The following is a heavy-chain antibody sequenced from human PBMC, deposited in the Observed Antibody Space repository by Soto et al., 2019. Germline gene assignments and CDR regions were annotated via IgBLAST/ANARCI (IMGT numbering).Heavy chain of an antibody. V-gene: IGHV1-18*01. J-gene: IGHJ4*01. D-gene: IGHD3-3*01. CDR1: GYTFKSSR. CDR3: ARGRAAVFAPAHFVFYGLDL. CDR2: INPHTGTT. Sequence: QIQLMQSGPAVEKPGASVRVSCTASGYTFKSSRITWVHQAPGQGLEWLGWINPHTGTTKSLQRLQDRITMTSDTSSNTSYLHVRSLRSDDTAIYFGARGRAAVFAPAHFVFYGLDLWGQGTSVTVSS.